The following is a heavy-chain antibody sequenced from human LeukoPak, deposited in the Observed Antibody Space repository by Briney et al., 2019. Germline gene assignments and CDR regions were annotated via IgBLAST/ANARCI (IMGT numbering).Heavy chain of an antibody. CDR1: GFTFDDYA. Sequence: GGSLRLSCAASGFTFDDYAMHWVRRAPGKGLEWVSGISWNSGSIDYADSVKGRFTISRDNAKNSLYLQMNSLRAEDMALYYCAKDEFVAADFTGAFDIWGQGTMVTVSS. CDR3: AKDEFVAADFTGAFDI. J-gene: IGHJ3*02. CDR2: ISWNSGSI. V-gene: IGHV3-9*03. D-gene: IGHD6-13*01.